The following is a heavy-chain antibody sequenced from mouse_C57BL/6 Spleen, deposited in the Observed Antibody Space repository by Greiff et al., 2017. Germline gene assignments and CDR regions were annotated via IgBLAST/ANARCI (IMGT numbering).Heavy chain of an antibody. J-gene: IGHJ1*03. CDR1: GYSITSGYD. D-gene: IGHD1-1*01. CDR2: ISYSGST. V-gene: IGHV3-1*01. Sequence: EVKLVESGPGMVKPSQSLSLTCTVTGYSITSGYDWHWIRHFPGNKLEWMGYISYSGSTNYNPSLKSRISITHDTSKNHFFLKLNSVTTEDTATYYCARGDYYGSSYGYFDVWGTGTTVTVSS. CDR3: ARGDYYGSSYGYFDV.